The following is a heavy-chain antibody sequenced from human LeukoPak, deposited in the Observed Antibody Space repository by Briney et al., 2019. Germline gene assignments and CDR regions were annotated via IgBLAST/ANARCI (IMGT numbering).Heavy chain of an antibody. CDR3: ARAWLRLNPYFDY. Sequence: ASVKVSCKTSGYIFTGFYIHWVRQAPGQGLEWMGWINPNSGGTNYAQKFQGRVTMTRDTSISTSYMELSRLRSDDTAVYYCARAWLRLNPYFDYWGQGTLVTVSS. D-gene: IGHD5-12*01. J-gene: IGHJ4*02. CDR2: INPNSGGT. V-gene: IGHV1-2*02. CDR1: GYIFTGFY.